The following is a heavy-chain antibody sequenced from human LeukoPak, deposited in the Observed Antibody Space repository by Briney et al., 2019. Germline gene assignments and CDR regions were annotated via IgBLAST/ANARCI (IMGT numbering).Heavy chain of an antibody. D-gene: IGHD3-10*01. CDR3: AMGITMVRGLEY. V-gene: IGHV4-30-4*01. J-gene: IGHJ4*02. CDR2: IYYSGST. Sequence: SQTLSLTCTVSGGSISSGDYYWSWIRQPPGKGLEWIGYIYYSGSTYYNPSLKSRVTISVDTSKNQSSLKLSSVTAADTAVYYCAMGITMVRGLEYWGQGTLVTVSS. CDR1: GGSISSGDYY.